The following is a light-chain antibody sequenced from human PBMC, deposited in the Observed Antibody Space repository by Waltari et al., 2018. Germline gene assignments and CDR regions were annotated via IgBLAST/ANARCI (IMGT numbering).Light chain of an antibody. V-gene: IGKV3-20*01. CDR2: GAS. CDR3: QKYESLPAT. Sequence: EIVLTQSPGTLSLSPGERATLSCRASQSVGRYLAWYQQQPGQAPRLLIYGASSMATGIPDRFSGSGSGTDFSLTISRLEPEDFAVYYCQKYESLPATFGQGTKVEI. J-gene: IGKJ1*01. CDR1: QSVGRY.